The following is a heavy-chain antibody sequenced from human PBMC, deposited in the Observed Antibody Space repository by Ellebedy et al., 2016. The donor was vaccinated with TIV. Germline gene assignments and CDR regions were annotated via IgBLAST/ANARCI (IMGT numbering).Heavy chain of an antibody. CDR1: GFSFRSYW. V-gene: IGHV3-7*01. CDR3: ARRGSYGDYAVQINSWFDS. D-gene: IGHD4-17*01. CDR2: IYQDGSDQ. J-gene: IGHJ5*01. Sequence: PGGSLRLSCAASGFSFRSYWMSWVRQAPGKGPEWVANIYQDGSDQYYVDSVKGRFTISRDNANKSLFLQMNSLRVEDTAVYFCARRGSYGDYAVQINSWFDSWGQGTLVIVSS.